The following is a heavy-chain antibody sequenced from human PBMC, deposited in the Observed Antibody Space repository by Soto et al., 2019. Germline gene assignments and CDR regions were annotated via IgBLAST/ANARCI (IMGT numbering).Heavy chain of an antibody. CDR2: ISGNSAYI. Sequence: GGSLRLSCAASGFTFSSYGMHWVRQAPGKGLEWVSTISGNSAYIYYTDALRGRFTISRDNAKNSLHLQMNSLRAEDTAVYYCTRDASRDSSARGWFDPWGPGTLVTVSS. D-gene: IGHD6-13*01. CDR1: GFTFSSYG. J-gene: IGHJ5*02. CDR3: TRDASRDSSARGWFDP. V-gene: IGHV3-21*01.